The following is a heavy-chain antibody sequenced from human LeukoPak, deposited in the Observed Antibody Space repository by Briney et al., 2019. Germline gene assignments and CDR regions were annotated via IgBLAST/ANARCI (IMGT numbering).Heavy chain of an antibody. CDR2: IYHSGST. J-gene: IGHJ4*02. V-gene: IGHV4-30-2*01. Sequence: SETLSLTCTASGGSISSGGYYRSWIRQPPGKGLEWIGYIYHSGSTYYNPSLKSRVTISVDTSKNQFSLKLSSVTAADTAVYYCARHINPSTLAYYYDSSGYLGVFDYWGQGTLVTVSS. CDR1: GGSISSGGYY. D-gene: IGHD3-22*01. CDR3: ARHINPSTLAYYYDSSGYLGVFDY.